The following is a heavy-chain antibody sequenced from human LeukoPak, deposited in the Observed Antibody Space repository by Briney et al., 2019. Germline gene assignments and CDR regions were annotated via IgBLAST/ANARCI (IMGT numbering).Heavy chain of an antibody. V-gene: IGHV4-61*02. CDR1: GGSISSGSYY. Sequence: PSETLSLTCTVPGGSISSGSYYWSWIRQPAGKGLEWIGRIYTSGSTNYNPSLKSRVTISVDTSKNQFSLKLSSVTAADTAVYYCAREVVPADPYYYYYYMDVWGKGTTVTISS. D-gene: IGHD2-2*01. J-gene: IGHJ6*03. CDR2: IYTSGST. CDR3: AREVVPADPYYYYYYMDV.